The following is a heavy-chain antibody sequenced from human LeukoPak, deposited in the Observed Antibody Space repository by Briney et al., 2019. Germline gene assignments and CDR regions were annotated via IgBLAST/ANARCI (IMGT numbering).Heavy chain of an antibody. CDR3: ATEIHRGSGIAAV. V-gene: IGHV1-69*01. CDR2: IIPIFGTA. Sequence: SVKVSCKASGGTFSRYAISWVRQAPGQGLEWMGGIIPIFGTANYAQKFQSRVTITADESTSTAYMKLSSVRSEDTAVYYSATEIHRGSGIAAVWGQGTLVTVSS. J-gene: IGHJ4*02. D-gene: IGHD6-13*01. CDR1: GGTFSRYA.